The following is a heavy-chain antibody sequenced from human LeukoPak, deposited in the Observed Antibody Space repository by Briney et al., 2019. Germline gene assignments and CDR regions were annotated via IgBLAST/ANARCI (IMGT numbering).Heavy chain of an antibody. D-gene: IGHD6-19*01. CDR3: ARATNSGWAGDYFDY. Sequence: ASVKVSCKASGYTFTSYGISWVRQAPGQGLEWMGWISAYNGNTNYAQKLQGRVTMTTDTSTSTAYMELRSLRSDVTAVYYCARATNSGWAGDYFDYWGQGTLVTVSS. V-gene: IGHV1-18*01. J-gene: IGHJ4*02. CDR2: ISAYNGNT. CDR1: GYTFTSYG.